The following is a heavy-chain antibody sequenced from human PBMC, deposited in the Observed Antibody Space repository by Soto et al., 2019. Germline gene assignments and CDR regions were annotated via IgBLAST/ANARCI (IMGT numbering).Heavy chain of an antibody. V-gene: IGHV1-69*02. CDR2: IIPILGIA. J-gene: IGHJ4*02. Sequence: ASVKVSCKASGGTFSSYTISWVRQAPGQGLEWMGRIIPILGIANYAQKFQGRVTITADKSTSTAYMELSSLRSEDTAVYYCVYMRPNDPYKIAAYIKFDYWGQGTLVTVSS. CDR3: VYMRPNDPYKIAAYIKFDY. CDR1: GGTFSSYT. D-gene: IGHD6-13*01.